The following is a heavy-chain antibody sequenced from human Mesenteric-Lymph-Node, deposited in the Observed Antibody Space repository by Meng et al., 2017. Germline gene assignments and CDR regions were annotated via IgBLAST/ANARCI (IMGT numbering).Heavy chain of an antibody. Sequence: SETRSLTGTVSGGSISSSSYYWGWIRQPPGKGLEWIGSIYYSGSTYYNPSLKSRVTISVDTSKNQFSLKLSSVTAADTAVYYCARDGGIAVAGIFDYWGQGTLVTVSS. CDR1: GGSISSSSYY. V-gene: IGHV4-39*07. CDR3: ARDGGIAVAGIFDY. CDR2: IYYSGST. D-gene: IGHD6-19*01. J-gene: IGHJ4*02.